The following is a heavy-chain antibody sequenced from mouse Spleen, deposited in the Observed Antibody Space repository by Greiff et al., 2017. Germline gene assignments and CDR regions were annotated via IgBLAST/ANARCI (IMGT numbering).Heavy chain of an antibody. V-gene: IGHV1S29*02. Sequence: EVKLMESGPELVKPGASVKISCKASGYTFTDYNMHWVKQSHGKSLEWIGYIYPYNGGTGYNQKFKSKATLTVDNSSSTAYMELRSLTSEDSAVYYCARRGRQDWYFDVWGAGTTVTVSS. CDR2: IYPYNGGT. D-gene: IGHD2-12*01. CDR1: GYTFTDYN. CDR3: ARRGRQDWYFDV. J-gene: IGHJ1*01.